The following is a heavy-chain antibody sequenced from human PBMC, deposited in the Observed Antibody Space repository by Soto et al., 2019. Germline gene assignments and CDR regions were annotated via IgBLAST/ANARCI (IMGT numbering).Heavy chain of an antibody. CDR1: GGTFSSYT. J-gene: IGHJ6*02. CDR3: ARVLAAAGYPQGMDV. D-gene: IGHD6-13*01. CDR2: IIPILGIA. Sequence: QVQLVQSGAEVKKPGSSVKVSCKASGGTFSSYTISWVRQAPGQGLEWMGRIIPILGIANYAQKFQGRVTITADKSTSTAYMELSSLRSEDTAVYYCARVLAAAGYPQGMDVWGQATTVTVSS. V-gene: IGHV1-69*02.